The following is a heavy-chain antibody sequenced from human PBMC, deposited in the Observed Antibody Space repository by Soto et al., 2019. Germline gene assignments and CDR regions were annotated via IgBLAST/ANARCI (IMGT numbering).Heavy chain of an antibody. CDR1: GGSVSSYY. Sequence: SETLSLTCTVSGGSVSSYYWSWIRQPPGKGLEWIGNIYYTGSTYYNPSLKSRVTISVDTSKNQFSLKLSSVTAADTAVYYCARRSGDYALELDYWGQGTLVTVSS. D-gene: IGHD4-17*01. J-gene: IGHJ4*02. CDR3: ARRSGDYALELDY. V-gene: IGHV4-59*02. CDR2: IYYTGST.